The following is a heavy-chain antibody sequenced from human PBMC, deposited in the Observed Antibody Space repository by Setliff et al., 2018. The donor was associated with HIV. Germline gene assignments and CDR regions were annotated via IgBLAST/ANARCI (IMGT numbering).Heavy chain of an antibody. Sequence: SETLSLTCTVSGGSISSYYWSWIRQPPGKGLEWLGHIFSSGSTKYNPSLQSRVTMSIDTSKNQFSLRLTSVTAADTAVYYCARRIDDSGSFPDKNWFDTWGQGSLVTVSS. CDR1: GGSISSYY. V-gene: IGHV4-4*09. CDR2: IFSSGST. CDR3: ARRIDDSGSFPDKNWFDT. D-gene: IGHD3-10*01. J-gene: IGHJ5*02.